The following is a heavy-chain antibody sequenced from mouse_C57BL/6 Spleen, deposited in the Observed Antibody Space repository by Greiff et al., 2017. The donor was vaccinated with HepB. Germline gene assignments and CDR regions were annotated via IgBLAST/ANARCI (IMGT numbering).Heavy chain of an antibody. CDR1: GFSLTSYG. D-gene: IGHD2-5*01. V-gene: IGHV2-2*01. CDR3: ARTYYSKWYYFDY. J-gene: IGHJ2*01. Sequence: QVQLQQSGPGLVQPSQSLSITCTVSGFSLTSYGVHWVRQSPGKGLEWLGVIWSGGSTDYNAAFISRLSISKDNSKSQVFFKMNSLRADDTAIYYCARTYYSKWYYFDYWGQGTTLTVSS. CDR2: IWSGGST.